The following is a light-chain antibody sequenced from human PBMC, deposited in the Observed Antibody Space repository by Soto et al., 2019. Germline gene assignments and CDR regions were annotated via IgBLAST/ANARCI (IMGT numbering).Light chain of an antibody. CDR2: RNN. V-gene: IGLV1-47*01. J-gene: IGLJ1*01. CDR3: AAWEGRHYV. CDR1: SSNIGSNY. Sequence: QSALTQPPSASGTPGQRITISCSGSSSNIGSNYVYWYQQLPGTAPKLLIYRNNQRPSGVPDRFSGSKTGTSASLAISGLRSEDEADYYGAAWEGRHYVSGTGTKVTVL.